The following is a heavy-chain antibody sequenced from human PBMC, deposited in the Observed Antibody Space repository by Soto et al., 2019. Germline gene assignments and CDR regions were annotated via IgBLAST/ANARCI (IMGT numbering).Heavy chain of an antibody. CDR2: ISHDGSKE. V-gene: IGHV3-30*04. Sequence: QVQLEESGGGVVQPGRSLRLSCEASGFTLSDFAMHWVRQAPGKGLEWVAVISHDGSKEYLADSVKGRFTISRDNSKNTLYLQMNSLRTEDTAVYYCASRVGDFDPYFDFWGQGTLVTVSS. CDR3: ASRVGDFDPYFDF. J-gene: IGHJ4*02. CDR1: GFTLSDFA. D-gene: IGHD4-17*01.